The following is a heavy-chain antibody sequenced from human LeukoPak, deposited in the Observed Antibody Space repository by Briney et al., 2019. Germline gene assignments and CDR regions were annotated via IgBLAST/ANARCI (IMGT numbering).Heavy chain of an antibody. CDR3: AKEDLWGAFDV. CDR1: GFSFSSYG. CDR2: ISGSGGAT. Sequence: PGRSLRLSCAASGFSFSSYGMHWVRQAPGKGLEWVSGISGSGGATYYADSLRGRFTISRDNSKNTLYLQMNSLRVEDTATYYCAKEDLWGAFDVWGQGTAV. V-gene: IGHV3-23*01. J-gene: IGHJ3*01. D-gene: IGHD7-27*01.